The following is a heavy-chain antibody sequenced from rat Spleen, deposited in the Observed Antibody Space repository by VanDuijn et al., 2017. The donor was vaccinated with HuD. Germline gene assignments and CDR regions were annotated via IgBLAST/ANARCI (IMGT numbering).Heavy chain of an antibody. Sequence: EVQLVESGGGLVQPGRSMKISCVASGFTFNNYWMTWIRLAPGKGLEWVASISYDGGSTYYRDCVKGRFIISRDDEESTLYMQMDSLRSEDTATYFCARHWNDDYFDYWGQGVMVTVSS. J-gene: IGHJ2*01. V-gene: IGHV5-31*01. CDR3: ARHWNDDYFDY. CDR2: ISYDGGST. CDR1: GFTFNNYW.